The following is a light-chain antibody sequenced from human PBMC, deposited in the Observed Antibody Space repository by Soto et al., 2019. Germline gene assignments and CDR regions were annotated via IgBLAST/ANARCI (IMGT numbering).Light chain of an antibody. CDR3: QQYNNLPPDT. CDR2: AAS. J-gene: IGKJ2*01. Sequence: EIILTQSPASLSVSPGERATLSCRASQSVNNNLAWYQQKPGQAPRLLIYAASTRATGIPGRFRGSGSGTEFTLTITSLQSEDFAVYFCQQYNNLPPDTFGQGTKLEIK. CDR1: QSVNNN. V-gene: IGKV3-15*01.